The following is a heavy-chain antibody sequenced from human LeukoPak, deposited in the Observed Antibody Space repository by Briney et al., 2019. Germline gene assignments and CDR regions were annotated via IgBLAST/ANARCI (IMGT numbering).Heavy chain of an antibody. Sequence: GGSLRLSCAASGFIFRTYGMQWVRPAPGKGLEWVAFIRYDGSKKYYADSVKGRFTISRDNSKNTVYLQMNSLRAEDTAVYYCAKGAANYDILTGCDSWGQGILVTVSS. D-gene: IGHD3-9*01. CDR3: AKGAANYDILTGCDS. J-gene: IGHJ4*02. V-gene: IGHV3-30*02. CDR2: IRYDGSKK. CDR1: GFIFRTYG.